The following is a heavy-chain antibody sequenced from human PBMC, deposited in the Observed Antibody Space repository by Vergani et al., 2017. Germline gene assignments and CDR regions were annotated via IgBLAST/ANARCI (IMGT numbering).Heavy chain of an antibody. CDR2: FDPEDAET. Sequence: QVQLVQSGAEVKKPGASVKVSCKVSGYILPELSMHWVRQAPGKGLERVGSFDPEDAETIYAQKFQGRVTMTEDTSTDTAYMELNSLRSEDTAVYYCARICSTNTCYFVSPELDYYYMDVWGKGTTVTVSS. CDR1: GYILPELS. J-gene: IGHJ6*03. D-gene: IGHD2-21*01. CDR3: ARICSTNTCYFVSPELDYYYMDV. V-gene: IGHV1-24*01.